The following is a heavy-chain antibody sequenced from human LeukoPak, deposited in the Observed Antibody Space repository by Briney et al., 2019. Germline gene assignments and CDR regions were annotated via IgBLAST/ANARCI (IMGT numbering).Heavy chain of an antibody. Sequence: GGSLILSCAASGFTFSDHYMDWVRQAPGKGLEWVGRIRNKANSYTTEYAASVKGRFTISRDDSKNSLFLQMNSLKSEDTAVYYCAKGNENFWGQGTQVTVSS. D-gene: IGHD1-1*01. V-gene: IGHV3-72*01. CDR1: GFTFSDHY. CDR3: AKGNENF. CDR2: IRNKANSYTT. J-gene: IGHJ4*02.